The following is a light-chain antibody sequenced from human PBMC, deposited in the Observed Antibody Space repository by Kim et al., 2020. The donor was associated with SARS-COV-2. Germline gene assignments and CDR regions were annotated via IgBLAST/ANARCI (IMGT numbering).Light chain of an antibody. J-gene: IGKJ4*01. Sequence: LSPGERAPLACRASQSVSSYLAWYQQQPGQAPRLLIYDASNRATGIPARFSGSGSGTDFTLTISSLEAEDFAVYYCQQRSNWPLTFGGGTKVDIK. V-gene: IGKV3-11*01. CDR2: DAS. CDR1: QSVSSY. CDR3: QQRSNWPLT.